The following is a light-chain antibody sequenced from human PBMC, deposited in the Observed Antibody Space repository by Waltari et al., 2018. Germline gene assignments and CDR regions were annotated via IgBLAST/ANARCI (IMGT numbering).Light chain of an antibody. CDR1: SNDGGGYKY. CDR2: DVN. Sequence: QSALTQPASVSGSPGQSITISCTGTSNDGGGYKYVSWYQQHPGKAPKVLIYDVNNRPSGVSNRFSGSKSGNTASLTISGLQAEDEADYFCSSYTSSTSVIFGGGTKVTVL. J-gene: IGLJ2*01. V-gene: IGLV2-14*03. CDR3: SSYTSSTSVI.